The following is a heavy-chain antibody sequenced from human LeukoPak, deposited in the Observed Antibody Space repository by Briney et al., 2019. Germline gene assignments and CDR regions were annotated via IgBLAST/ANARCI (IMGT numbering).Heavy chain of an antibody. D-gene: IGHD1-26*01. CDR2: LYCTLTT. CDR1: GHPINSGHDE. CDR3: VRDGRGTRGSGFDI. Sequence: SQTLFLAFTLSGHPINSGHDESGWMRRPPGKGRDRPCYLYCTLTTYYNPSLKSRVTISVDMSKNQFSLRLSSVTAADTAVYYCVRDGRGTRGSGFDIWGQGTMVTVSS. V-gene: IGHV4-30-4*08. J-gene: IGHJ3*02.